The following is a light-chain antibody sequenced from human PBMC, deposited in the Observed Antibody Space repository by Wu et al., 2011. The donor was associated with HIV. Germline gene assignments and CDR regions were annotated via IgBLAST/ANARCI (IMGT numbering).Light chain of an antibody. V-gene: IGKV3-20*01. J-gene: IGKJ2*01. Sequence: AWYQXRPGQAPRLLMYATSSRATGIPDRLSAVGLGQIFTLTISRLEPEDFAVYYCQQYGSSPYTFGQGTKLEIK. CDR3: QQYGSSPYT. CDR2: ATS.